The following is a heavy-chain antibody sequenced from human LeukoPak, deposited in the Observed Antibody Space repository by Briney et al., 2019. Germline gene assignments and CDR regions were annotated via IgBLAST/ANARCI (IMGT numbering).Heavy chain of an antibody. CDR3: ARGRYVTTRGGAAAGFLDY. CDR2: INHGGST. CDR1: GGSFSGHY. D-gene: IGHD6-13*01. Sequence: SETLSLTCAVYGGSFSGHYWNWIRQPPGKGLEWIGEINHGGSTNYNPSLKSRVTISVDTSQNQFSLRLSSVTAADTAVYYCARGRYVTTRGGAAAGFLDYWGQGTLVTVST. J-gene: IGHJ4*02. V-gene: IGHV4-34*01.